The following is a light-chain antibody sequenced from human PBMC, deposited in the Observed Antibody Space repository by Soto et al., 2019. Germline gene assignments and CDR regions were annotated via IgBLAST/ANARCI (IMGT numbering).Light chain of an antibody. V-gene: IGKV3-20*01. CDR2: GAS. CDR3: QHYNNWPPKYT. J-gene: IGKJ2*01. CDR1: QSVSSSY. Sequence: EIVLTQSPGTLSLSPGERATLSCRASQSVSSSYLAWYQQKPGQAPRLLIYGASSRATGIPDRFSGSGSGTDFTLTISRLEPEDFAVYYCQHYNNWPPKYTFGQGTKLEIK.